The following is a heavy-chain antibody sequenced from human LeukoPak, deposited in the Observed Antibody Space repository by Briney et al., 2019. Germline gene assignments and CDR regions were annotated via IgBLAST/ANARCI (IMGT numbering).Heavy chain of an antibody. J-gene: IGHJ3*02. CDR2: ISYDGSNK. V-gene: IGHV3-30*18. D-gene: IGHD3-10*01. CDR3: AKDWRGSDYAFDI. Sequence: QSGGSLRLSCAASGFTFSSYGMHWVRQAPGKGLEWVAVISYDGSNKYYADSVKGRFTISGDNSKNTLYLQMNSLRAEDTAVYYCAKDWRGSDYAFDIWGQGTMVTVSS. CDR1: GFTFSSYG.